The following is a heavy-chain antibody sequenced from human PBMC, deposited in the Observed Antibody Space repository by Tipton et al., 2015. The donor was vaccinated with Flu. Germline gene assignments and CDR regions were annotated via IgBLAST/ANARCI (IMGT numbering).Heavy chain of an antibody. CDR2: ISNDGSNK. CDR1: GFTFSNYA. CDR3: ASSPQIGFCGGDCYSGFDY. D-gene: IGHD2-21*02. V-gene: IGHV3-30*04. J-gene: IGHJ4*02. Sequence: SLRLSCAASGFTFSNYAMHWVRQAPGKGLEWVAVISNDGSNKFYADSVKGRFTISRDNFKNTVHLQVNSLKAGDTAVYFCASSPQIGFCGGDCYSGFDYWGQGTLVTVSS.